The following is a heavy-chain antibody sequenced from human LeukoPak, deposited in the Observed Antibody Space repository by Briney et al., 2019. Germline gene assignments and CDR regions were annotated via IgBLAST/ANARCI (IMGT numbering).Heavy chain of an antibody. V-gene: IGHV3-30*18. J-gene: IGHJ2*01. D-gene: IGHD6-13*01. CDR2: ISYDGSNK. CDR3: AKDSSNSWYWYFDL. CDR1: GFTFSRYG. Sequence: GGSLRLSCAASGFTFSRYGMHWVRQAPGKGLEWVALISYDGSNKYYADSVKGRFTISRDNSKNTLYLQMNSLRAEDTAVYYCAKDSSNSWYWYFDLWGRGTMDTVSS.